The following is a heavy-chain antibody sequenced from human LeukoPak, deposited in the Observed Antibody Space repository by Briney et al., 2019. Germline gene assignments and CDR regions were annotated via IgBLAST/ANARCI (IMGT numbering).Heavy chain of an antibody. CDR3: ARQGLLGYSSGWYLD. CDR1: GGSISSSSYY. D-gene: IGHD6-19*01. V-gene: IGHV4-39*01. J-gene: IGHJ4*02. CDR2: IYYSGST. Sequence: AETLSLTCTVSGGSISSSSYYWGWIRQPPGKGLKWIGSIYYSGSTYYNPSLKSRVTISVDTSKNQFSLKLSSVTAADTAVYYCARQGLLGYSSGWYLDWGQGTLVTVSS.